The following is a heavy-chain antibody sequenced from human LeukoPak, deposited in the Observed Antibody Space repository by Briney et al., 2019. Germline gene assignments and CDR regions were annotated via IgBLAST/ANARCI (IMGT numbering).Heavy chain of an antibody. Sequence: GGSLRLSCVASGFTFSSYSMNWIRQAPGKGLEWVSSISGSLTHIYYADSLKGRFTVSRDNAKNSLYLQMNTLRAEDTAVYYCARDPPGSGSLLLFEYWGQGTVVTVSS. CDR1: GFTFSSYS. V-gene: IGHV3-21*01. CDR3: ARDPPGSGSLLLFEY. J-gene: IGHJ4*02. D-gene: IGHD5-12*01. CDR2: ISGSLTHI.